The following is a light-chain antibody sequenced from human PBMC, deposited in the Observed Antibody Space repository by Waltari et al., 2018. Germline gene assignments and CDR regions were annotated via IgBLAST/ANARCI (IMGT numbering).Light chain of an antibody. J-gene: IGKJ1*01. CDR3: QQFYSRPWT. CDR2: WAS. V-gene: IGKV4-1*01. Sequence: DIVMTQSPDSLAVSLGERATIRCKSPQSLFYSSNNQDYLAWYQKKPGQPPILLMSWASTRESGVPDRFTGSGSGTDFTLTISGLQAEDVAVYYCQQFYSRPWTFGQGTKVEI. CDR1: QSLFYSSNNQDY.